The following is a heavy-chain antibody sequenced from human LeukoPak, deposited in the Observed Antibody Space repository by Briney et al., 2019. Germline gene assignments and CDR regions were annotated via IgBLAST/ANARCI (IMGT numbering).Heavy chain of an antibody. CDR1: RLTKNSNS. V-gene: IGHV3-23*01. J-gene: IGHJ4*02. Sequence: RPSCEDPRLTKNSNSMSSLHQEQGKGLEWVSAISGSGGSTYYADSVKGRFTISRDNSKNTLYLQMNSLRAEDTAVYYCAKVYYYDSSGYYGGGGYYFDYWGQGTLVTVSS. D-gene: IGHD3-22*01. CDR3: AKVYYYDSSGYYGGGGYYFDY. CDR2: ISGSGGST.